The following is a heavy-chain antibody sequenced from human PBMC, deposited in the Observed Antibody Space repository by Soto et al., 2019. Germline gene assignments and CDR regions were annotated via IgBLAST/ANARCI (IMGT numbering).Heavy chain of an antibody. CDR3: ASAYCGGDCYSGAYYYYGMDV. Sequence: GASVKVSCKASGYTFSNVGIGWVRQAPGQGLEWMGLINPSGGSTRYAQKFQGRATMTRDTSTSTVYMELSSLRSEDTAVYYCASAYCGGDCYSGAYYYYGMDVWGQGTTVTVSS. V-gene: IGHV1-46*01. CDR2: INPSGGST. J-gene: IGHJ6*02. D-gene: IGHD2-21*02. CDR1: GYTFSNVG.